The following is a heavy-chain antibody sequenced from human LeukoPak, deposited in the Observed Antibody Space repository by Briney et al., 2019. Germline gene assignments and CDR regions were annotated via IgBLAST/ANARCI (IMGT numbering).Heavy chain of an antibody. J-gene: IGHJ4*02. CDR3: ARGPDTAMVSLDY. CDR2: IYPGDSDT. CDR1: GYSFTSYW. Sequence: GESLKISCKGSGYSFTSYWIGWVRQMPGKGLEWMGIIYPGDSDTRYSPSFRGQVTISADKSISTAYLQWSSLKASDTAMYYCARGPDTAMVSLDYWGQGTLVTVSS. V-gene: IGHV5-51*01. D-gene: IGHD5-18*01.